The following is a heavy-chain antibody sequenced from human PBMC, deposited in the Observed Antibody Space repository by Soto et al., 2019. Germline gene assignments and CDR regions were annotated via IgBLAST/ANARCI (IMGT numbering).Heavy chain of an antibody. CDR3: ARVIGVTQSGTY. V-gene: IGHV3-48*01. CDR1: GFTLSGYN. Sequence: SLRLFCAAAGFTLSGYNRTWAGQAQGKGLEWVSYISSSSSTIYYADSVKGRFTISRDNAKNSLYLQMNSLRAEDTAVYYCARVIGVTQSGTYWGQGT. J-gene: IGHJ4*02. CDR2: ISSSSSTI. D-gene: IGHD1-1*01.